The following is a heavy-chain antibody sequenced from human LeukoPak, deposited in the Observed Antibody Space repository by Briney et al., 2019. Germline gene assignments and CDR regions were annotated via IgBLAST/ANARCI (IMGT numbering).Heavy chain of an antibody. CDR2: ISSSSSYI. D-gene: IGHD5-12*01. V-gene: IGHV3-21*01. Sequence: GGSLRLSCAASGFTFSSYSMNWVRQAPGKGLEWVSSISSSSSYIYYADSVKGRFTISRDNAKNSLYLQMNSLRAEDTAVYYCARALGGYVVGGIGTRYWGQGTLVTVSS. J-gene: IGHJ4*02. CDR1: GFTFSSYS. CDR3: ARALGGYVVGGIGTRY.